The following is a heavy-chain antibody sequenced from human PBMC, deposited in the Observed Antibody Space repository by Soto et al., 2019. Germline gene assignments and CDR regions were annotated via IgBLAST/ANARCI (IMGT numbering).Heavy chain of an antibody. CDR2: IYHSGST. CDR1: GYSISSGYY. J-gene: IGHJ4*02. V-gene: IGHV4-38-2*02. Sequence: SETLSLTCAVSGYSISSGYYWGWIRQPPGKGLEWIGSIYHSGSTYYNPSLKSRVTISVDTSKNQFSLKLSSVTAADTAVYYCARDGPIGWELPVRFDYWGQGTLVTVSS. D-gene: IGHD1-26*01. CDR3: ARDGPIGWELPVRFDY.